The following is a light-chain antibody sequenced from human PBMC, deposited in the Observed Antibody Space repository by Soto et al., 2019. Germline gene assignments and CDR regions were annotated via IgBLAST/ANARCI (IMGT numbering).Light chain of an antibody. Sequence: QSVLTQPASVSGSPGQSITISCTGSSSDVGAYNYVSWYQHHPGKAPKLMIYEVNNRPSGVSNRFSGSKSGNTASLTISGLQAEDEADYYCSSYTSSNTWVFGGGTKVTVL. V-gene: IGLV2-14*01. CDR3: SSYTSSNTWV. CDR1: SSDVGAYNY. J-gene: IGLJ3*02. CDR2: EVN.